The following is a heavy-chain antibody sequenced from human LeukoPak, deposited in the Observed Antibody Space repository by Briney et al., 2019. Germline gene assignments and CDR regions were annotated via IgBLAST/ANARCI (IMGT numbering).Heavy chain of an antibody. J-gene: IGHJ5*02. D-gene: IGHD2/OR15-2a*01. CDR3: AREGSTLIDTNWLDP. CDR1: GYTFTGYY. Sequence: GASVKVSCKASGYTFTGYYIHWVRQAPGQGLEWLGWMNPNNGVTNYAQRFQGRVSLTRDTSITTAYMELTNLRSDDTAMYYCAREGSTLIDTNWLDPWGQGTLVIVPS. V-gene: IGHV1-2*02. CDR2: MNPNNGVT.